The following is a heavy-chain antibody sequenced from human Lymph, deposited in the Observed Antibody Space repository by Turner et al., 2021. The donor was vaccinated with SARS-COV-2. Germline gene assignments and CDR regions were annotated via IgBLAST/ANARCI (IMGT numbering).Heavy chain of an antibody. V-gene: IGHV1-24*01. D-gene: IGHD2-15*01. J-gene: IGHJ6*02. Sequence: QVQLVQSGAEVKKPGASVKVSCKVSGYTLTELSMHWVRQAPGKGLEWMGCFDPEDGEIIYAQKFQGRVTMTEDTSTDTAYMELSSLRSEDTAVYYCATVLCTGSSCYYYGMDVWGQGTTVTVSS. CDR2: FDPEDGEI. CDR3: ATVLCTGSSCYYYGMDV. CDR1: GYTLTELS.